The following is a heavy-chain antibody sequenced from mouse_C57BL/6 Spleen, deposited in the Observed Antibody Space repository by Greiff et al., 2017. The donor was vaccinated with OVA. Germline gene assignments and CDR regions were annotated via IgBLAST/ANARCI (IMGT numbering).Heavy chain of an antibody. CDR3: AHLIDSPRNYFDY. J-gene: IGHJ2*01. V-gene: IGHV1-63*01. CDR2: IYPGGGHT. CDR1: GYTFTNYW. Sequence: QVQLQQSGAELVRPGTSVKMSCKASGYTFTNYWIGWVKQRPGHGLEWIGDIYPGGGHTTYNEKFKGKATLTADKSSSTAYMQISSLTSEDSAIYVGAHLIDSPRNYFDYWGQGTTLTVSS. D-gene: IGHD3-2*01.